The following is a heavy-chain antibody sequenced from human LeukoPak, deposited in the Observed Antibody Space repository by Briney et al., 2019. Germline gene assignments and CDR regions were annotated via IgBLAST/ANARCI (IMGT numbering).Heavy chain of an antibody. CDR3: ARVRTYYDFWSGYGSHMGV. D-gene: IGHD3-3*01. CDR2: IIPIFGTA. J-gene: IGHJ6*03. CDR1: GGTFSSYA. Sequence: ASVKVSCKASGGTFSSYAISWVRQAPGQGLEWMGGIIPIFGTANYAQKFQGRVTITADESTSTAYMELSSLRSEDTAVYYCARVRTYYDFWSGYGSHMGVWGKGTTVTVSS. V-gene: IGHV1-69*01.